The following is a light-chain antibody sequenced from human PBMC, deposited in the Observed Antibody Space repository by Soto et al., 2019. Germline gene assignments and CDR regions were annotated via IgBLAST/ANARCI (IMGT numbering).Light chain of an antibody. CDR2: GAS. Sequence: EIVLTQSPGTLSLSPGERATLSCRASQTVSSNHLAWYQQKPGQAPRLLMYGASRRAPGIPDRFSGSGSGTDFNLTITRLEPEDFAVYYCQQYGRSPLTFGQGTKLAIK. CDR3: QQYGRSPLT. J-gene: IGKJ2*01. V-gene: IGKV3-20*01. CDR1: QTVSSNH.